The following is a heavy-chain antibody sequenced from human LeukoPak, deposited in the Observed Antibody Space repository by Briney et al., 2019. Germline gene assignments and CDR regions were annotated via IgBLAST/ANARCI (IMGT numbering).Heavy chain of an antibody. J-gene: IGHJ4*02. V-gene: IGHV1-46*01. Sequence: ASVKVSCKASVYTFTSYDMHWVRQAPGQGLEWMGIINSSGDSTSYAQKFQGRVTMTRDTSTSTVYMELSSLRSEDTAVYYCASVLYCGADCYSGRYFFDYWGQGTLVTVSS. CDR3: ASVLYCGADCYSGRYFFDY. CDR2: INSSGDST. CDR1: VYTFTSYD. D-gene: IGHD2-21*02.